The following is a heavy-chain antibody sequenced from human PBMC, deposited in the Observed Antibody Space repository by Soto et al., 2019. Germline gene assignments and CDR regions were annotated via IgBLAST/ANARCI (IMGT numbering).Heavy chain of an antibody. CDR3: ARDAGIYDSSGPFDY. V-gene: IGHV3-21*01. J-gene: IGHJ4*02. CDR1: GFTFSSYS. CDR2: ISSSSSYI. D-gene: IGHD3-22*01. Sequence: GGSLRLSCAASGFTFSSYSMNWVRQAPGKGLEWVSSISSSSSYIDYADSVKGRFTISRDNAKNSLYLQMNSLRAEDTAVYYCARDAGIYDSSGPFDYWGQGTLVTVSS.